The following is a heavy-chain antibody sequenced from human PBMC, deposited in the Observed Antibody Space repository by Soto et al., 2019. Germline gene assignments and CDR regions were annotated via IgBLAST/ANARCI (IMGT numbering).Heavy chain of an antibody. V-gene: IGHV5-10-1*01. Sequence: PGESLKISCNCSGYSFTSYWISWVRQMPGKGLEWMGRIDPSDSYTNYSPSFQGHVTISADKSISTAYLQWSSLKASDTAMYYCARHNSSSRNNWFDPWGQGTLVPVYS. CDR2: IDPSDSYT. J-gene: IGHJ5*02. CDR1: GYSFTSYW. D-gene: IGHD6-13*01. CDR3: ARHNSSSRNNWFDP.